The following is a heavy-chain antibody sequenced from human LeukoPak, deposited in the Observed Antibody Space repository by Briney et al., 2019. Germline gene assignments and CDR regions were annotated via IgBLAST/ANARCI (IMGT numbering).Heavy chain of an antibody. CDR2: ISNRGDYI. CDR3: AKAYDYDSSGYAFDY. D-gene: IGHD3-22*01. Sequence: GGSLRLSCSASGFTFTSYSMNWVRQAPGKGLEWVSSISNRGDYIYYADSVKGRFTISRDNAKNSLYLQMNSLRAEDTALYYCAKAYDYDSSGYAFDYWGQGTLVTVSS. J-gene: IGHJ4*02. CDR1: GFTFTSYS. V-gene: IGHV3-21*04.